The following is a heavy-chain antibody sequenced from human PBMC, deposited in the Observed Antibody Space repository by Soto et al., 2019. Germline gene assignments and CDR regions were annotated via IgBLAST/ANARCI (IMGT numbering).Heavy chain of an antibody. Sequence: SEALSLPCTVSGGSISSYYWSWIRQPPGKGVELIVYIYCSGSTNYNPSLKSRVTISVDTSKNQFSLKLSSVTAADTAVYYCAREEPGWGYSSWSGATDXWGQGTLVTVSX. CDR1: GGSISSYY. V-gene: IGHV4-59*01. J-gene: IGHJ4*02. CDR3: AREEPGWGYSSWSGATDX. CDR2: IYCSGST. D-gene: IGHD6-6*01.